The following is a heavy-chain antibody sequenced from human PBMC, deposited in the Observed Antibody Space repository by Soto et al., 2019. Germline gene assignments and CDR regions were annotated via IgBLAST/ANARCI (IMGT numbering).Heavy chain of an antibody. CDR2: ISGSGGST. D-gene: IGHD3-10*01. J-gene: IGHJ4*02. V-gene: IGHV3-23*01. CDR1: GFTFSSYA. Sequence: EVQLLESGGGLVQPGGSLRLSCAASGFTFSSYAMSWVRQAPGKGLEWVSIISGSGGSTYYADSVKGRFSISRDNSKNTVYLQMNSLAAEDTAVYYCAKHFVNGEVDYWGQGTLVTVSS. CDR3: AKHFVNGEVDY.